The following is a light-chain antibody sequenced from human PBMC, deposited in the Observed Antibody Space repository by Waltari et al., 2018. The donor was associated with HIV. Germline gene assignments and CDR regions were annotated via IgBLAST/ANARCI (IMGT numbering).Light chain of an antibody. Sequence: QSALTQPASVSGSLGQSISISCSGSSSDLGLYNLVSWYQVSPGKAPKLIIHEVNKRPSGVSDSFSGSKSGKTASLTISGLQTEDEADYYCCSYAGDSNYVFGTGTKVTVL. CDR3: CSYAGDSNYV. V-gene: IGLV2-23*02. CDR1: SSDLGLYNL. J-gene: IGLJ1*01. CDR2: EVN.